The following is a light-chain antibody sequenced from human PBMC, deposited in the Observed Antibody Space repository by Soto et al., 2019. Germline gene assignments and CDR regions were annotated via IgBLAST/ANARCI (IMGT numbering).Light chain of an antibody. CDR2: AAS. CDR3: QQSYSTPPT. Sequence: DIQMTQSPSSLSASVGDRVTITCRASQSIRRYLNWYQQKPGKAPKHLIYAASSLQSGVPSRFSGSGYGPDFTLTISNLQPEDSATYYCQQSYSTPPTLGQGTKVEIK. V-gene: IGKV1-39*01. CDR1: QSIRRY. J-gene: IGKJ1*01.